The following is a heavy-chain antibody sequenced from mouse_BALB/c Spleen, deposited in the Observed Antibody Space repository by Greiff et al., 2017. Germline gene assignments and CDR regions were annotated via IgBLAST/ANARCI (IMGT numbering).Heavy chain of an antibody. D-gene: IGHD2-4*01. J-gene: IGHJ3*01. CDR3: ARLYYDGDEGTWFAY. V-gene: IGHV5-6*01. CDR1: GFTFSSYG. CDR2: ISSGGSYT. Sequence: EVQLLESGGDLVKPGVSLKLSCAASGFTFSSYGMSWVRQTPDKRLEWVATISSGGSYTYYPDSVKGRFTISRDNAKNTLYLQMSSLKSEDTAMYYCARLYYDGDEGTWFAYWGQGTLVTVSA.